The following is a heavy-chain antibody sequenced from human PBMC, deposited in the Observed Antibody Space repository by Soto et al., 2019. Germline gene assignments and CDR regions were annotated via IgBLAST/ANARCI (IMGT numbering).Heavy chain of an antibody. J-gene: IGHJ5*02. D-gene: IGHD3-22*01. CDR2: INPNNGGT. CDR1: GYTFTGYY. Sequence: ASVKVSCKASGYTFTGYYIHWVRQAPGQGLEWMGWINPNNGGTKFAQRLQGRVTMTRDTSISTAYMHLSSLRSDDTAVYYCARIRTDSSSWLNGWFDPWGQGTLVTVSS. CDR3: ARIRTDSSSWLNGWFDP. V-gene: IGHV1-2*02.